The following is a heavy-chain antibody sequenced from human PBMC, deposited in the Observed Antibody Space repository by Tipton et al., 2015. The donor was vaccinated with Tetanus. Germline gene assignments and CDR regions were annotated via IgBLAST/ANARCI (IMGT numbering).Heavy chain of an antibody. CDR3: ARVGAWTIPRDAVKRGSFWYFDL. Sequence: TLSLTCTVFNGSINSADYYWYWIRQSPGKGLELIGHIFDGGSTYYNPSLKGRVTMSADTSKNQFSLKLRSVTVADTAVYYCARVGAWTIPRDAVKRGSFWYFDLWGRGSLVTVSS. CDR2: IFDGGST. V-gene: IGHV4-30-4*01. CDR1: NGSINSADYY. D-gene: IGHD3-16*01. J-gene: IGHJ2*01.